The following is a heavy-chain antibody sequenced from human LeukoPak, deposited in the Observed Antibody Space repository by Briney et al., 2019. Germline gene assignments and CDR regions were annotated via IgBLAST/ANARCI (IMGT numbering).Heavy chain of an antibody. J-gene: IGHJ3*02. CDR1: GFTVTRYA. V-gene: IGHV3-30*14. CDR3: ARGESSGWYGPFDI. D-gene: IGHD6-19*01. CDR2: ISYDGSNK. Sequence: PGGSLRLSCTASGFTVTRYAMHWARQAPGKGREWVTLISYDGSNKHYTHSVKGRFTISRHNSKNTLYLQMNSLRAEDTALYYCARGESSGWYGPFDIWGQGTMVTVSS.